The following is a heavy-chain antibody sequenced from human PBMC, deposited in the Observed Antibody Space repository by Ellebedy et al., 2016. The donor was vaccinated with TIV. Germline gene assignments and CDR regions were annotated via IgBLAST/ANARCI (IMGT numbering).Heavy chain of an antibody. CDR1: GYTFNSHG. Sequence: ASVKVSCKASGYTFNSHGISWVRQVPGQGPEWMGWISPYTGNTNYAQKFQGRVTMITDTSTSTAYMELRSLKYDDTAVYYCTRDMVQGMVARYLWFDYWGQGTLVTASS. CDR2: ISPYTGNT. V-gene: IGHV1-18*01. J-gene: IGHJ4*02. D-gene: IGHD5-12*01. CDR3: TRDMVQGMVARYLWFDY.